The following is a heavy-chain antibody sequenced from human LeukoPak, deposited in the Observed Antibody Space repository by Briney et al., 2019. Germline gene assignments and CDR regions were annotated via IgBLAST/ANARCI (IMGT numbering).Heavy chain of an antibody. CDR1: GYSFTSYW. CDR3: ARNSTVTTPRAFDI. J-gene: IGHJ3*02. Sequence: GESLKISCKGSGYSFTSYWIGWVRQMPGKGLVWMGIIYPGDSDTRYSPAFQGQVTISADKSISTAYLQRSSLKASDTAMYYCARNSTVTTPRAFDIWGQGTMVTVSS. CDR2: IYPGDSDT. D-gene: IGHD4-17*01. V-gene: IGHV5-51*01.